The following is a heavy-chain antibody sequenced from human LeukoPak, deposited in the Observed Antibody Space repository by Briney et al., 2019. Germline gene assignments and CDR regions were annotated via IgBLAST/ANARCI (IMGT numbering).Heavy chain of an antibody. J-gene: IGHJ6*02. CDR1: GYTFTSYD. CDR3: ARGQGLEWLLYLGYYYYGMDV. Sequence: ASVNVSCKASGYTFTSYDINWVRQATGQGLEWMGWMNPNSGNTGYAQKFQGRVTMTRNTSISTAYMELSSLRSEDTAVYYCARGQGLEWLLYLGYYYYGMDVWGQGTTVTVSS. D-gene: IGHD3-3*01. CDR2: MNPNSGNT. V-gene: IGHV1-8*01.